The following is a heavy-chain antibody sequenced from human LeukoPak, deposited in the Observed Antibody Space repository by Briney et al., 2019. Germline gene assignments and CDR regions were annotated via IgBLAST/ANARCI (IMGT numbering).Heavy chain of an antibody. CDR2: IYYSGST. CDR3: ERYVSGSYKSNWFDP. Sequence: SENLSLTCTVSGGSINSVNYFWSWIRQLPGKVLERIGYIYYSGSTYYNPSLKSRVTISIDTSKNQISLKLVSVTAADTAVYYCERYVSGSYKSNWFDPWGQGTLVTVSS. CDR1: GGSINSVNYF. D-gene: IGHD3-10*01. V-gene: IGHV4-31*03. J-gene: IGHJ5*02.